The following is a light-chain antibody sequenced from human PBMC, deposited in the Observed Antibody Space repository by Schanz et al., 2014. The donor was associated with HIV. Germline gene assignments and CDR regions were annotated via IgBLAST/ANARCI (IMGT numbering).Light chain of an antibody. V-gene: IGKV1-5*03. CDR1: QSISNW. J-gene: IGKJ2*01. CDR2: EAS. Sequence: DIQMTQSPSTLSASVGDRVSLSCRASQSISNWLAWYQQKPGKAPDLLIYEASTLESGVPSRFSGTGSGTEFTLTISSLHPDDFATYFCLHYNDFTSTFGQGTKLEIK. CDR3: LHYNDFTST.